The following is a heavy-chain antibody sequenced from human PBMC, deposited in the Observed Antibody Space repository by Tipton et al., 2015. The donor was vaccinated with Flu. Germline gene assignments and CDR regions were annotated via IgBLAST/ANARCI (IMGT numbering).Heavy chain of an antibody. D-gene: IGHD1-26*01. CDR2: INHSGST. V-gene: IGHV4-34*01. CDR3: ARGPESIVGATGGWFDP. CDR1: GGSFSGYY. J-gene: IGHJ5*02. Sequence: TLSLTCAVYGGSFSGYYWSWIRQPPGKGLEWIGEINHSGSTNYNPSLKSRVTISVDTSKNQFSLKLSSVTAADTAVYYCARGPESIVGATGGWFDPWGQGNLVNVT.